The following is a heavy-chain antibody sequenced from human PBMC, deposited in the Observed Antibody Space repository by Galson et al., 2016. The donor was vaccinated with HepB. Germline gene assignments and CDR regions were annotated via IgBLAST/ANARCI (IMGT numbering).Heavy chain of an antibody. CDR3: AAMGAISAGGTSSYFYALDV. D-gene: IGHD6-13*01. CDR2: TYYRSKWYN. Sequence: CAISGDSVSSNSAAWNWIRQSPSRGLEWLGRTYYRSKWYNDYASSVKSRIIINPDTSKNQVSLQLSSVTPEDTAVYYCAAMGAISAGGTSSYFYALDVWGQGTAVIVSS. J-gene: IGHJ6*02. V-gene: IGHV6-1*01. CDR1: GDSVSSNSAA.